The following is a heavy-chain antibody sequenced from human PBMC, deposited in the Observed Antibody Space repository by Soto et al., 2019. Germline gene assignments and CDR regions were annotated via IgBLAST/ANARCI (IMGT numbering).Heavy chain of an antibody. V-gene: IGHV4-59*01. CDR1: GGSISSYH. CDR3: ARESPYSSGWANFDY. CDR2: IYYSGST. J-gene: IGHJ4*02. Sequence: PSETLSLTYTVAGGSISSYHRSWIRQPPGKGLEWIGYIYYSGSTNYNPSLKSRVTISVDTSKNQFSLKLSSVTAADTAVYYCARESPYSSGWANFDYWGQGTLVTVSS. D-gene: IGHD6-25*01.